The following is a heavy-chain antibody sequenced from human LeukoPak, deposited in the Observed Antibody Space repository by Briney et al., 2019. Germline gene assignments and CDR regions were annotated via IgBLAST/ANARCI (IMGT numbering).Heavy chain of an antibody. CDR3: AKSRSRAEYYYDSSGSYFDY. Sequence: SGGSLRLSCAASGFTFSSYGMHWVRQAPGKGLEWVAFIRYDGSNKYYADSVKGRFTISRDNSKNTLYLQMNSLRAEDTAVYYCAKSRSRAEYYYDSSGSYFDYWGQGTLVTVSS. D-gene: IGHD3-22*01. CDR2: IRYDGSNK. V-gene: IGHV3-30*02. CDR1: GFTFSSYG. J-gene: IGHJ4*02.